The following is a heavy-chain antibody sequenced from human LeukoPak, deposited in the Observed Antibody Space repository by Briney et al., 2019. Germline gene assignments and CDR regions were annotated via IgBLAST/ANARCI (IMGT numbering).Heavy chain of an antibody. D-gene: IGHD3-22*01. CDR3: ARHPGYYDSSGYLDY. CDR2: IYYSGST. Sequence: PSETLSLTCTVSGGSISSYYWSWIRQPPGKGLEWIGYIYYSGSTNYNPSLKSRVTISVDTSKNQFSLKLSSVTPADTAVYYCARHPGYYDSSGYLDYWGQGTLVTVSS. J-gene: IGHJ4*02. CDR1: GGSISSYY. V-gene: IGHV4-59*08.